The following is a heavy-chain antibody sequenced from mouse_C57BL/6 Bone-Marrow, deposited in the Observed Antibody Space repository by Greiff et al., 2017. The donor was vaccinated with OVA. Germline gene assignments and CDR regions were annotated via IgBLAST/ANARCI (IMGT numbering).Heavy chain of an antibody. Sequence: EVKLVESGEGLVQPKGSLKLSCAASGFSFNTYAMNWVRQAPGKGLEWVARIRSKSNNYATYYADSVKDRFTISRDDSESMLYLQMNNLKTEDTAMYYCVRDYGSSPMNYWGQGTSVTVSS. CDR3: VRDYGSSPMNY. V-gene: IGHV10-1*01. CDR1: GFSFNTYA. D-gene: IGHD1-1*01. J-gene: IGHJ4*01. CDR2: IRSKSNNYAT.